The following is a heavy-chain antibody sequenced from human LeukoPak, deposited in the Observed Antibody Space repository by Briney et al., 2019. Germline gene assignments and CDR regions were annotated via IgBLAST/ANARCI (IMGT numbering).Heavy chain of an antibody. Sequence: GGALRLSCAASGFTFNIFWMSWVRLAPGKGQEWVANIKHDGSEEYYGDSVRGRFTISRDNAKNSLILQMNSLRGEDTAVYYCARALGNSTGDYWGQGTLVTVSS. V-gene: IGHV3-7*04. CDR2: IKHDGSEE. J-gene: IGHJ4*02. D-gene: IGHD7-27*01. CDR3: ARALGNSTGDY. CDR1: GFTFNIFW.